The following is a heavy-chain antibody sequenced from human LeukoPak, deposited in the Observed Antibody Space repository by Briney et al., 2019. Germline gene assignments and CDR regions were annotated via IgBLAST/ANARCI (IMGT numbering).Heavy chain of an antibody. CDR1: GGSISSSSYY. CDR3: ARDPTPYDFWSGYYTGDFDS. V-gene: IGHV4-39*07. CDR2: IYDSENT. Sequence: SETLSLTCTVSGGSISSSSYYWGWIRQPPGKGLEWIGSIYDSENTHYNPSLKSRVTISVDTSRNHFSLKLSSVTAADTAVYYCARDPTPYDFWSGYYTGDFDSCGQGALVTVSS. D-gene: IGHD3-3*01. J-gene: IGHJ4*02.